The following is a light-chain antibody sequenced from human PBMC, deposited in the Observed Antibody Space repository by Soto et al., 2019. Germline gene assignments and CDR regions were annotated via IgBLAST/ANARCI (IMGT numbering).Light chain of an antibody. V-gene: IGKV1-39*01. CDR2: AAS. CDR3: QQSYSTPRT. CDR1: QSISSY. Sequence: DIQMTQSPSSLPASVGDRVTITCRASQSISSYLNWYQQKPGKAPKLLIYAASSLQSGVPSRFSGSGSGTDFTLTISSLPPEDFESYYCQQSYSTPRTFGQGTKVDIK. J-gene: IGKJ1*01.